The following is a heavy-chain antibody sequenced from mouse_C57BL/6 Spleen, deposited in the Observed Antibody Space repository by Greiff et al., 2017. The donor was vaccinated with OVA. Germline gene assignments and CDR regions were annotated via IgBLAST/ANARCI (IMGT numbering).Heavy chain of an antibody. CDR3: ARVGENLLPSMDY. CDR1: GFSLTSYG. Sequence: QVHVKQSGPGLVQPSQSLSITCTVSGFSLTSYGVHWVRQSPGKGLEWLGVIWSGGSTDYNAAFISRLSISKDNSKSQVFFKMNSLQADDTAIYYCARVGENLLPSMDYWGQGTSVTVSS. J-gene: IGHJ4*01. V-gene: IGHV2-2*01. D-gene: IGHD1-1*01. CDR2: IWSGGST.